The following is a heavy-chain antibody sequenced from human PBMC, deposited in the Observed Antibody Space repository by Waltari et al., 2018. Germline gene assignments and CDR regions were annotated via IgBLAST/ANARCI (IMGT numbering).Heavy chain of an antibody. J-gene: IGHJ4*02. CDR2: INSDGSST. D-gene: IGHD6-13*01. V-gene: IGHV3-74*01. Sequence: EVQLVESGGGLVQPGGSLRLSCAASGFTFSGYWMHWVRQAPGKGLGWVSRINSDGSSTSYADSVKGRFTISRDNAKNTLYLQMNSLRAEDTAVYYCARDPGQLGSSLLDYWGQGTLVTVSS. CDR1: GFTFSGYW. CDR3: ARDPGQLGSSLLDY.